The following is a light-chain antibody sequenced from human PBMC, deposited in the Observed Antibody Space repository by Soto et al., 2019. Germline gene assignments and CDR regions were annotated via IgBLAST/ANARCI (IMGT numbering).Light chain of an antibody. CDR1: SSDIGAYNY. CDR2: NVS. Sequence: QSALTQPASVSGSPGQSITISCTGTSSDIGAYNYVSWYQQHPGRAPKLMISNVSNRSSGVSNRFSGSKSGNTASLTISGLQTEDEADYFCSSYSGTSALYVFGAGTKVTVL. J-gene: IGLJ1*01. CDR3: SSYSGTSALYV. V-gene: IGLV2-14*03.